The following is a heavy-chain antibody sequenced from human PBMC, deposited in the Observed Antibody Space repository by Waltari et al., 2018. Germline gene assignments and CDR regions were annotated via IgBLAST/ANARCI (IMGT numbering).Heavy chain of an antibody. CDR1: GYTFTDYY. D-gene: IGHD2-15*01. CDR3: AREFHGGTFDF. V-gene: IGHV1-2*02. CDR2: INTKTGDL. Sequence: QVQLVQSGAEVKKPGASVTVSCKASGYTFTDYYIHWVRQAPGQGLEFLGMINTKTGDLNYPRKFYGMVTMTRDTSISTAYMELTGLTSDDTAVYYCAREFHGGTFDFWGQGILVTVSS. J-gene: IGHJ4*02.